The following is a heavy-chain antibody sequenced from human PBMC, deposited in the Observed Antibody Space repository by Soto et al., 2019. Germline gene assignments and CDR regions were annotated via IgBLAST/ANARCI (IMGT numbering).Heavy chain of an antibody. V-gene: IGHV1-58*01. D-gene: IGHD4-4*01. J-gene: IGHJ6*02. CDR1: GFTFTSSA. CDR3: AAGSLPLTTSPTYYYGMDV. CDR2: IVVGSGNT. Sequence: SVKVSCKASGFTFTSSAVQWVRQARGQRLEWIGWIVVGSGNTNYAQKFQERVTITRDMSTSTAYMELSSLRSEDTAVYYCAAGSLPLTTSPTYYYGMDVWGQGTTVTVSS.